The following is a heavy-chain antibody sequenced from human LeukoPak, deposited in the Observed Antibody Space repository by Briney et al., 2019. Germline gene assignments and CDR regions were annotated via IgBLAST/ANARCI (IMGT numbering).Heavy chain of an antibody. CDR1: GFTFDDHA. V-gene: IGHV3-9*01. CDR3: AKDLMRTNYYGMDV. D-gene: IGHD1-7*01. Sequence: GRSLRLSCAASGFTFDDHAMHWVRQAPGKGLEWVSRISWNGGTLDYADSVRGRFTISRDNAKNSLYLQMSSLRAEDTALYYCAKDLMRTNYYGMDVWGQGTTVTVSS. J-gene: IGHJ6*02. CDR2: ISWNGGTL.